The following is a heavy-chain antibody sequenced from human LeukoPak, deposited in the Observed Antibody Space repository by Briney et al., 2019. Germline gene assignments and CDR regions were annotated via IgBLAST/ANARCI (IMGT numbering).Heavy chain of an antibody. V-gene: IGHV3-9*01. Sequence: PGRSLRLSCAASGFTFDDYAMHWVRQAPGKGLEWVSGISWNSGSIGYADSVKGRFTISRDNAKNSLYLQMNRLRAEDTALYYCAKGGYSYGSDIDIFDYWGQGTLVTVSS. CDR3: AKGGYSYGSDIDIFDY. CDR2: ISWNSGSI. J-gene: IGHJ4*02. D-gene: IGHD5-18*01. CDR1: GFTFDDYA.